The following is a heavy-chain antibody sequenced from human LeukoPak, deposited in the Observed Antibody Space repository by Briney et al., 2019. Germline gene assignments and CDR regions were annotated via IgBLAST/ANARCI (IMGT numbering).Heavy chain of an antibody. CDR2: INPSGGST. D-gene: IGHD6-13*01. CDR1: GYTFTSYY. J-gene: IGHJ4*02. Sequence: ASVKVSCKASGYTFTSYYMHWVRQAPGQGLEWMGIINPSGGSTSYAQKFQGRVTMTRDMSTGTVYMELSSLRSEDTAVYYCAVPGIAAAGLDYWGQGTLVTVSS. V-gene: IGHV1-46*01. CDR3: AVPGIAAAGLDY.